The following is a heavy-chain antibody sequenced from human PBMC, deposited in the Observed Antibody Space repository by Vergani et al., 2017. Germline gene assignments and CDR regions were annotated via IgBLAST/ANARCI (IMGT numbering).Heavy chain of an antibody. D-gene: IGHD6-19*01. CDR1: GYTFTSYY. CDR2: INPSGGST. J-gene: IGHJ4*02. V-gene: IGHV1-46*01. Sequence: QVQLVQSGAEVKKPGASVKVSCKASGYTFTSYYMHWVRQAPGQGLEWMGIINPSGGSTNYAQKLQGRVTMTTDTSTSTAYMELRSLRSDDTAVYYCARDLGWLVRPLSSFDYWGQGTLVTVSS. CDR3: ARDLGWLVRPLSSFDY.